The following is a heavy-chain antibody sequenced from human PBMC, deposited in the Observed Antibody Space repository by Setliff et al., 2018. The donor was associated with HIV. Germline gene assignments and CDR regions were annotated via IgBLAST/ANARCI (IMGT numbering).Heavy chain of an antibody. CDR1: GFSLSTSGVG. V-gene: IGHV2-5*01. J-gene: IGHJ5*02. CDR3: AHRPGDFWSGYHGGNWFDP. Sequence: SGPTLVNPTQTLTLTCTCSGFSLSTSGVGVGWIRQPPGKALEWLALIYWNDDKRYSPPLKSRLTITKDTSKNQVVLTMTNMDPVDTATYYCAHRPGDFWSGYHGGNWFDPWGQGTLVTVPQ. D-gene: IGHD3-3*01. CDR2: IYWNDDK.